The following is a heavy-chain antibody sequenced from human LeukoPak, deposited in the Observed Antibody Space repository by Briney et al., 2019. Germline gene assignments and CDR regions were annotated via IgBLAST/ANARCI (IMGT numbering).Heavy chain of an antibody. V-gene: IGHV1-2*02. CDR2: INPNSGGT. J-gene: IGHJ5*02. CDR3: ARGKALTWFGELLNNWFDP. D-gene: IGHD3-10*01. Sequence: ASVKVSCKASGYTFTGYYMHWVRQAPGQGLEWMGWINPNSGGTNYAQKFQGRVTISVDTSKNQFSLKLSSVTAADTAVYYCARGKALTWFGELLNNWFDPWGQGTLVTVSS. CDR1: GYTFTGYY.